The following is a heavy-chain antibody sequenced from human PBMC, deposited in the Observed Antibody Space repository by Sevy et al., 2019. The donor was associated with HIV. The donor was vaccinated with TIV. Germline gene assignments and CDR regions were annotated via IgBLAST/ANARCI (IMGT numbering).Heavy chain of an antibody. J-gene: IGHJ4*02. V-gene: IGHV3-21*04. Sequence: GWSLRLSCAASGFTFRTYSMNWVRQAPGKGLEWLSSISDDSRYIYYSHSVKGRFTISRANAKNLLYLQMNNLRVEDTAIYYCARDFTIFGVVSGIDYWGQGNLVTVSS. CDR1: GFTFRTYS. D-gene: IGHD3-3*01. CDR3: ARDFTIFGVVSGIDY. CDR2: ISDDSRYI.